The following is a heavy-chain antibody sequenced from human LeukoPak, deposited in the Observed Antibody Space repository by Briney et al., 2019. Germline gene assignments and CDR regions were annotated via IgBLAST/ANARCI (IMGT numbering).Heavy chain of an antibody. J-gene: IGHJ4*02. CDR3: ASRWVTRSRFDY. Sequence: SEALSLTCAVYGGSFSNYYWSWIRQSPGKGLEWIGEINHSGSTNYNPSLKSRVTISVDTSKNQFSLKLSSVTAADTAVYYCASRWVTRSRFDYWGQGTLVTVSS. V-gene: IGHV4-34*01. CDR2: INHSGST. D-gene: IGHD4-23*01. CDR1: GGSFSNYY.